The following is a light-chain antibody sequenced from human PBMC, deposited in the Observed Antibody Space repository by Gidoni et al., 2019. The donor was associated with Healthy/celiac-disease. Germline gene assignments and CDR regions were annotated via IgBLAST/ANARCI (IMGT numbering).Light chain of an antibody. CDR1: QSVSSN. J-gene: IGKJ2*01. Sequence: EIVMTQSPATLSVSPGERATRSCRASQSVSSNLAWYQQKPGQAPRLLIYGASTRATGIPARFSGSGSGTEFTLNISSLQSEDFAVYYCQQYNNWPPYNFGQGTKLEIK. V-gene: IGKV3-15*01. CDR3: QQYNNWPPYN. CDR2: GAS.